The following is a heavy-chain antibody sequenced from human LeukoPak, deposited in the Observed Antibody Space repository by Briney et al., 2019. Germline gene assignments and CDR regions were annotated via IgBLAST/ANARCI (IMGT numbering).Heavy chain of an antibody. CDR1: GFTFSSYA. J-gene: IGHJ4*02. V-gene: IGHV3-23*01. CDR3: ANGGVGAHFDY. D-gene: IGHD1-26*01. CDR2: ISGSGGTT. Sequence: GGSLRLSCAASGFTFSSYAMSWVRQAPGKGLEWVSSISGSGGTTYYADSVKGRFTISRDGSKNTLFLEMNTLRAEDTAVHYCANGGVGAHFDYWGQGTLVTVSS.